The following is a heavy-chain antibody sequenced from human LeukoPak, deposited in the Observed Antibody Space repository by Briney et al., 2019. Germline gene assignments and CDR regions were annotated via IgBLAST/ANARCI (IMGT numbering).Heavy chain of an antibody. D-gene: IGHD3-10*01. Sequence: GGSLRLPCAASGFTFSSCALSCVRHAPGKGLEWVSTVSVNGGTTYYADSVKGRFTISRDNSKNTLYLQMNSLRAEDTAVYFCAKELHGSGNYAFDYWGQGTLVTVSS. CDR1: GFTFSSCA. V-gene: IGHV3-23*01. CDR3: AKELHGSGNYAFDY. CDR2: VSVNGGTT. J-gene: IGHJ4*02.